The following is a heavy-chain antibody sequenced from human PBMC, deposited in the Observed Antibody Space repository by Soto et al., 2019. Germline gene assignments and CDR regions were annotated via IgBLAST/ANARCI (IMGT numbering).Heavy chain of an antibody. CDR1: GGTFSSYT. CDR3: ARGYCSGGSCHGAFDI. J-gene: IGHJ3*02. Sequence: ASVKVSCKASGGTFSSYTISWVRQAPGQGLEWMGRIIPILSIANYAQKFQGRVTITADKSTSTAYMELSSLRSEDTAVYYCARGYCSGGSCHGAFDIWGQVTMVTVSS. D-gene: IGHD2-15*01. CDR2: IIPILSIA. V-gene: IGHV1-69*02.